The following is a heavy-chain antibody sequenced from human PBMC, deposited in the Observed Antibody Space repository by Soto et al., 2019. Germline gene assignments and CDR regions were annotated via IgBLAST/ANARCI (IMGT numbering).Heavy chain of an antibody. Sequence: QVQLVQSGAEVRKPGSPVKVSCKASGGTFDNYAITWVRQAPGQGLEWMGGIIPMLDSVNYAEKFQDRVTIIADESTGTAYMEVSSLKSEDTAVYYCARTYHYDSDGKTYFYYGMDVWGQGTTVTVSS. D-gene: IGHD3-22*01. CDR3: ARTYHYDSDGKTYFYYGMDV. J-gene: IGHJ6*02. CDR1: GGTFDNYA. V-gene: IGHV1-69*12. CDR2: IIPMLDSV.